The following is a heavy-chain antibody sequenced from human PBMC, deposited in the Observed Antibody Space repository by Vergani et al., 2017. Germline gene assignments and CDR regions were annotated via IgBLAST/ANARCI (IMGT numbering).Heavy chain of an antibody. V-gene: IGHV4/OR15-8*02. D-gene: IGHD3-10*01. J-gene: IGHJ6*02. CDR2: IHHSGDT. CDR1: GFTLSTHGI. CDR3: ARHRGSGGFFPSSYFYGMDV. Sequence: QLHLVESGGGVVQPGNSLKISCAASGFTLSTHGIHWVRQAPGKGLEWIGCIHHSGDTHYNSSLKSRVSISIVSSSKFSLSLTSVTAADTAIYYCARHRGSGGFFPSSYFYGMDVWGHGTTVTVSS.